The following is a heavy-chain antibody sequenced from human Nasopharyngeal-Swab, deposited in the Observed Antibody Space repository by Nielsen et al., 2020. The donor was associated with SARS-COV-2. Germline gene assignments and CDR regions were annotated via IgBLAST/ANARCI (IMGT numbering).Heavy chain of an antibody. CDR3: ARLYPYDFWSGGGGPVDYYYYYGMDV. CDR1: GYTFTNYY. V-gene: IGHV1-8*02. Sequence: ASVTVSCKASGYTFTNYYMHWVRQATGQGLEWMGWMNPNSGNTGYAQKFQGRVTMTRNTSISTAYMELSSLRSEDTAVYYCARLYPYDFWSGGGGPVDYYYYYGMDVWGQGTTVTVSS. J-gene: IGHJ6*02. D-gene: IGHD3-3*01. CDR2: MNPNSGNT.